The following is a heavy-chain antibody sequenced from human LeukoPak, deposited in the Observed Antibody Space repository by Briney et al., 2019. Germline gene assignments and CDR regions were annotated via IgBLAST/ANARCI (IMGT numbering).Heavy chain of an antibody. CDR1: GYTFTNYG. Sequence: ASVKVSCKASGYTFTNYGISWVRQAPGQGLEWMGWISTYNGDTNYAQKLQGRVTMTTDTSTSTASMELRSLRSDDTAVYYCARERGYDSSGYYHDAFDVWVQGTMVTVSS. CDR3: ARERGYDSSGYYHDAFDV. D-gene: IGHD3-22*01. V-gene: IGHV1-18*01. J-gene: IGHJ3*01. CDR2: ISTYNGDT.